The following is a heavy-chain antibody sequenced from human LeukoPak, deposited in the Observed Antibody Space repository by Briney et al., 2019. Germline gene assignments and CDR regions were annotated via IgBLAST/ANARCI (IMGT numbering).Heavy chain of an antibody. D-gene: IGHD2-21*02. CDR2: INHSGST. CDR3: ARGVHIVVVTAIHYFDY. V-gene: IGHV4-34*01. Sequence: PSETLSLTCAVYGGSFSGYYWSWIRQPPGKGPGWIGEINHSGSTNYNPSLKSRITISVDTSKNQFSLKLSSVTAADTAVYYCARGVHIVVVTAIHYFDYWGQGTLVTVSS. J-gene: IGHJ4*02. CDR1: GGSFSGYY.